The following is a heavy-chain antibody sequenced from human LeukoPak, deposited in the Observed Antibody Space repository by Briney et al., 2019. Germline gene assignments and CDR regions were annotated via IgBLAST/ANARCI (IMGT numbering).Heavy chain of an antibody. CDR3: ARESDPYYYDSSGYSPTN. D-gene: IGHD3-22*01. CDR2: IYSGGST. CDR1: GFTVSSNY. Sequence: GGPLRLSCAVSGFTVSSNYMSWVRQAPGKGLEWVSVIYSGGSTYYADSVKGRFTISRDNSKNTLYLQMNSLRAEDTAVYYCARESDPYYYDSSGYSPTNWGQGTLVTVSS. J-gene: IGHJ4*02. V-gene: IGHV3-66*01.